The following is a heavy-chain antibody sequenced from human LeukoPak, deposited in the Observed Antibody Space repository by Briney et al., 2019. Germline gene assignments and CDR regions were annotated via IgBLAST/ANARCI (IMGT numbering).Heavy chain of an antibody. D-gene: IGHD3-9*01. J-gene: IGHJ5*02. CDR3: ARGVRGSSLLRYFDWFDP. Sequence: ASVKVSCKASGYTFTSYGISWVRQAPGQGLEWMGWISAYNGNTNYAQKLQGRVTMTTDTSTSTAYMELRSLRSDDTAVYNCARGVRGSSLLRYFDWFDPWGQGTLVTVSS. V-gene: IGHV1-18*01. CDR2: ISAYNGNT. CDR1: GYTFTSYG.